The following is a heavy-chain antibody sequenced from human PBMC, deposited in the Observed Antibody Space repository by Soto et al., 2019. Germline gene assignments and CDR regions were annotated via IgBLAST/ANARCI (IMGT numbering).Heavy chain of an antibody. V-gene: IGHV1-46*01. J-gene: IGHJ6*02. CDR2: INPSGGST. D-gene: IGHD2-21*02. CDR3: ATDGAGGDKYYYYGMDV. Sequence: QVQLVQSGAEVKKPGASVKVSCKASGYTFTSYYMHWVRQAPGQGLEWMGIINPSGGSTSYAQKFQGRVTMTRDTSTSTVYMELSSLRSEDTAVYYCATDGAGGDKYYYYGMDVWGQGTTVTVSS. CDR1: GYTFTSYY.